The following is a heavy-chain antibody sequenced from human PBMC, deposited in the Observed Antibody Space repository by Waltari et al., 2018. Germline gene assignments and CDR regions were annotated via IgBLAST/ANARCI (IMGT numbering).Heavy chain of an antibody. CDR1: GYTFTGYY. V-gene: IGHV1-2*06. D-gene: IGHD1-26*01. CDR2: IKPNSGGT. CDR3: ASREGELKTRGDAFDI. J-gene: IGHJ3*02. Sequence: QVQLVQSGAEVKKPGASVKVSCKASGYTFTGYYMHWVRQAPGQGLEWLGRIKPNSGGTKYAQKCQGRGTMTRDTFISTAYMELSRLRSDDTAVYYWASREGELKTRGDAFDIWGQGTMVTVSS.